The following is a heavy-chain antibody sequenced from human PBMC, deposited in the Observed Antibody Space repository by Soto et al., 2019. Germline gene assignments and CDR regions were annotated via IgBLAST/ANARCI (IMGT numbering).Heavy chain of an antibody. Sequence: QVQLVESGGGVVQPGRSLRLSCAASGFTFSSYGMHWVRQAPGKGLEWVAVISYDGSNKYYADSVKGRFTISRDNSKNTLYLQMNSLRAEDTAVYYCAKDEALWCELIDYWGQGTLVTVSS. CDR1: GFTFSSYG. CDR2: ISYDGSNK. J-gene: IGHJ4*02. CDR3: AKDEALWCELIDY. V-gene: IGHV3-30*18. D-gene: IGHD1-7*01.